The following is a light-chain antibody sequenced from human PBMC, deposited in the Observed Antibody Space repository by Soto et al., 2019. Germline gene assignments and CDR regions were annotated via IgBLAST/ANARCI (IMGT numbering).Light chain of an antibody. Sequence: SQMTQSPSTLSAYVGDRVTITCRASQSISSWLAWYQQKPGKAPNLLIYKASTLESGVPSRFSGSGSGTEFTLTISSVQPDDFATYYCQQYKSYPLTFGGGTKVDI. V-gene: IGKV1-5*03. CDR3: QQYKSYPLT. CDR2: KAS. CDR1: QSISSW. J-gene: IGKJ4*01.